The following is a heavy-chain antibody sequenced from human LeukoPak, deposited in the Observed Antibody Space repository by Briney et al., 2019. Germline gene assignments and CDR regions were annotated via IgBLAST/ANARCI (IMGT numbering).Heavy chain of an antibody. Sequence: GASVKVSCKASGYTFTSYDINWVRQATGQGLEWMGWMNPNSGNTGYAQKFQGRVTMTTNTSISTAYMELSSLRSEDTAVYYCARGVAAAGDYYYYGMDVWGQGTTVTVSS. V-gene: IGHV1-8*01. CDR2: MNPNSGNT. CDR3: ARGVAAAGDYYYYGMDV. J-gene: IGHJ6*02. CDR1: GYTFTSYD. D-gene: IGHD6-13*01.